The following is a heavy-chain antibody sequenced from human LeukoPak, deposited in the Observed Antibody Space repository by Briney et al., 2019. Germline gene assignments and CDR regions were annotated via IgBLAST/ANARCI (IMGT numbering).Heavy chain of an antibody. CDR1: GSTFSSYA. CDR3: ARDGYSSGWGGWFDP. J-gene: IGHJ5*02. D-gene: IGHD6-19*01. CDR2: IIPIFGTA. Sequence: SVKVPCKASGSTFSSYAISWVRQAPGQGLEWMGGIIPIFGTANYAQKFQGRVTITTDESTSTAYMELSSLRSEDTAVYYCARDGYSSGWGGWFDPWGQGTLVTVSS. V-gene: IGHV1-69*05.